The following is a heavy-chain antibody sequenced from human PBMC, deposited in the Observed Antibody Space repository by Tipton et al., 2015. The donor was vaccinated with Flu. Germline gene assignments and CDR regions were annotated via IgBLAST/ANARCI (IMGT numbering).Heavy chain of an antibody. CDR1: GGPITSSSYY. CDR2: IYYSGST. CDR3: ARDSAAHYGMDV. V-gene: IGHV4-61*05. Sequence: TLSLTCSVSGGPITSSSYYWSWIRQPPGKGLEWIGYIYYSGSTNYNPSLKSRVTISVDTSKNQFSLKLSSVTAADTAVYYCARDSAAHYGMDVWGQGTTVTVSS. D-gene: IGHD6-13*01. J-gene: IGHJ6*02.